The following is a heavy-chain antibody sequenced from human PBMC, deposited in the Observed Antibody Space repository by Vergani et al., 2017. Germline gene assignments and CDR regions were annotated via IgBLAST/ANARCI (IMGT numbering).Heavy chain of an antibody. CDR1: GGSISSSSYY. Sequence: QLQLQESGPGLVKPSETLSLTCTVSGGSISSSSYYWGWIRQPPGKGLEWIGSIYYSGSTYYNPSLKSRVTISVDTSKNQFSLKLSSVTAADTAVYYCAREALSTVRYSSGWYLSLWGQGTLVTVSS. CDR3: AREALSTVRYSSGWYLSL. J-gene: IGHJ4*02. D-gene: IGHD6-19*01. CDR2: IYYSGST. V-gene: IGHV4-39*07.